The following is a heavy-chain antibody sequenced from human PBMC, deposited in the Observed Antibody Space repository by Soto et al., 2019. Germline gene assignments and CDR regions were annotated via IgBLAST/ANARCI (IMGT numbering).Heavy chain of an antibody. CDR1: GGTFSSYA. CDR3: ARWKYCSGGSCYFWFDP. D-gene: IGHD2-15*01. V-gene: IGHV1-69*13. J-gene: IGHJ5*02. CDR2: IIPIFGTA. Sequence: SVKVSCKASGGTFSSYAISWVRQAPGQGLEWMGGIIPIFGTANYAQKFQGRVTITADESTSTAYMELSSLRSEDTAVYYCARWKYCSGGSCYFWFDPWGQGTLVTVLL.